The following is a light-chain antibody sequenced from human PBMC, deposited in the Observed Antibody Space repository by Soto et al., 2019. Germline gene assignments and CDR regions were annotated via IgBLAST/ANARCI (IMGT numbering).Light chain of an antibody. J-gene: IGKJ2*01. V-gene: IGKV1-12*01. CDR2: AAS. Sequence: DIQMTQSPSSESASVGDRVTITCRASQGMSSWLAWYQQKPGKAPKLLIYAASSLQIGVPSRFSGSGSGTDFTLTISSLQPEVFAVYFCQQRGNWPPIFGQGTQMEI. CDR3: QQRGNWPPI. CDR1: QGMSSW.